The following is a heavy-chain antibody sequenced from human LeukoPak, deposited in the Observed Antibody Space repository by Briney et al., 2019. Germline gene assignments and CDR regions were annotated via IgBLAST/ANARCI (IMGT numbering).Heavy chain of an antibody. CDR2: ISSSSSYT. V-gene: IGHV3-11*06. J-gene: IGHJ4*02. CDR3: AKADTRWELLLDFDY. CDR1: GFTFSDYY. Sequence: KAGGSLRLSCAASGFTFSDYYMSWIRQAPGKGLEWVSYISSSSSYTNYADSVKGRFTISRDNAKNSLYLQMNSLRAEDTAVYYCAKADTRWELLLDFDYWGQGTLVTVSS. D-gene: IGHD1-26*01.